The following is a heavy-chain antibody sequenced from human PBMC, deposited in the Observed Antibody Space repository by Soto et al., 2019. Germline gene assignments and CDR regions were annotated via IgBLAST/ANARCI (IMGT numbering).Heavy chain of an antibody. CDR3: ARRPYDTSGYYHYYYYGMDV. CDR2: IYHSGST. CDR1: GGSLGSSNG. V-gene: IGHV4-4*02. J-gene: IGHJ6*02. Sequence: SETLSPTSAVSGGSLGSSNGWSCVRQHPGKGLEWIGEIYHSGSTNYNPSLKSRVTISVDKSKNQFSLKLSSVTAADTAVYYCARRPYDTSGYYHYYYYGMDVWGQGTTVTVSS. D-gene: IGHD3-22*01.